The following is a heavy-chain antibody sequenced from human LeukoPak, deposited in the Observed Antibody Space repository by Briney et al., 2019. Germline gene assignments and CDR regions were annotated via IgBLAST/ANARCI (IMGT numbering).Heavy chain of an antibody. CDR2: SYDSEST. Sequence: KSSETLSLTCSVSGGSISSSSGNCWTRVRQPPWKGLEGIGYSYDSESTNYNHSLKRRVTISLDTSKNHFSLKLTPVTAADTAVYYCVLSRGLNSKPDYWGQGILVTVPS. J-gene: IGHJ4*02. V-gene: IGHV4-61*03. D-gene: IGHD2/OR15-2a*01. CDR1: GGSISSSSGNC. CDR3: VLSRGLNSKPDY.